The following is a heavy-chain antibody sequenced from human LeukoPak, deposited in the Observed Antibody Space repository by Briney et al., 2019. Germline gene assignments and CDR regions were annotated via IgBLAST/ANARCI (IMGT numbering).Heavy chain of an antibody. CDR2: INTDTGNP. D-gene: IGHD2-2*01. V-gene: IGHV7-4-1*02. J-gene: IGHJ4*02. CDR3: ARALPGCGSTNCYGLDY. CDR1: GYTLTSDG. Sequence: ASVKVSCKASGYTLTSDGRNLVRQAPGQGLEWMGWINTDTGNPTYVQGFTGPFVFSLDTSVNTADLTISSLKTECTAVYYCARALPGCGSTNCYGLDYWGQGTLVTVSS.